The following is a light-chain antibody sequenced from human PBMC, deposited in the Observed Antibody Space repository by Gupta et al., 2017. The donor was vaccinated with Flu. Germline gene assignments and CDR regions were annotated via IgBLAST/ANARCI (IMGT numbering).Light chain of an antibody. Sequence: EIVLTQSPATLSLSPGERATLSCRASQSVSSYLAWYQQKPGQAPRLLIYDASDRVTGVTARFSGSGSATDFTLTITNLVTADSAVNYCRQRFDGDPGDTFGGGTKVELK. CDR1: QSVSSY. V-gene: IGKV3-11*01. CDR3: RQRFDGDPGDT. CDR2: DAS. J-gene: IGKJ4*01.